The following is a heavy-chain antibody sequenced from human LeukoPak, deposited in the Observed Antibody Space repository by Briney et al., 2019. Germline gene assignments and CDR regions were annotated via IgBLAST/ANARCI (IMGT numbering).Heavy chain of an antibody. J-gene: IGHJ4*02. D-gene: IGHD3-22*01. V-gene: IGHV4-39*01. CDR2: IYYGGNT. Sequence: SETLSLTCTVSGGSIRSTSYYWGWVRQPPGKGLEWIGSIYYGGNTYYNPSLKSRVTISVDTSKNQFSLKLSSVTAADTTVYYCARHYYDTSGYSSSLFDYWGQGTPVTVSS. CDR1: GGSIRSTSYY. CDR3: ARHYYDTSGYSSSLFDY.